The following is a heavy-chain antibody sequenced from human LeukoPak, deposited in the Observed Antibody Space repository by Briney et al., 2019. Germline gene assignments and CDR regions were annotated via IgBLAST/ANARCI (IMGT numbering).Heavy chain of an antibody. CDR1: GITFSSYW. J-gene: IGHJ4*02. Sequence: GGSLRLSCAVSGITFSSYWMHWVRRAPGRGLLWVSRINTQGTYTNYADSVRGRFTISRDNAKNTLYLQMSSLRADDTAVYYCVIDLGDYNDFWGQGTLVSVSS. D-gene: IGHD2-15*01. V-gene: IGHV3-74*01. CDR3: VIDLGDYNDF. CDR2: INTQGTYT.